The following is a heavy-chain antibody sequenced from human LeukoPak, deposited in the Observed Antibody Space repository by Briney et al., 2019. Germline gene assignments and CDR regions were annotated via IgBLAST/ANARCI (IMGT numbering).Heavy chain of an antibody. V-gene: IGHV3-23*01. CDR1: GFTFNSYA. CDR3: AKRSRDSSGWFDH. Sequence: GGSLRLSCAASGFTFNSYAMSWVRQAPGKGLEWVSAIGGSGGTTYYADSVKGRFTISRDNSKDTLYLHMNSLRAEDTALYYCAKRSRDSSGWFDHWGQGTLVTVSS. J-gene: IGHJ5*02. CDR2: IGGSGGTT. D-gene: IGHD6-19*01.